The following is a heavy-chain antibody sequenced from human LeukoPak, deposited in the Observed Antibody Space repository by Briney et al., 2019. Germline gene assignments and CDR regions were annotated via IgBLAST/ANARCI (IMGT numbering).Heavy chain of an antibody. CDR1: GYTFNNYA. Sequence: ASVKVSCKASGYTFNNYAMNWVRQAPGQGLEWMGRINPNSGGTNYAQKFQGRVTMTRDTSISTAYMELSRLRSDDTAVYYCARGGRMVRGVEDYWGQGTLVTVSS. D-gene: IGHD3-10*01. V-gene: IGHV1-2*06. CDR2: INPNSGGT. CDR3: ARGGRMVRGVEDY. J-gene: IGHJ4*02.